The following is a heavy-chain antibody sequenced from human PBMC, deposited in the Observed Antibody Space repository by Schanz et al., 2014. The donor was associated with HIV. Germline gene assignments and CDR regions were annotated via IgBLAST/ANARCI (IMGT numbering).Heavy chain of an antibody. Sequence: ARLVQSGAEVKKPGASVKVSCKASGYTFTNYFIHWVRQAPGQGLEWIGWINPKSGDTNYAQKYLGRVTMTRDTSISTAYIELSSLTSDDTAVYYCARAPPREQWLIGYYGMDVWGQGTTVTVSS. CDR1: GYTFTNYF. CDR3: ARAPPREQWLIGYYGMDV. J-gene: IGHJ6*02. CDR2: INPKSGDT. V-gene: IGHV1-2*02. D-gene: IGHD6-19*01.